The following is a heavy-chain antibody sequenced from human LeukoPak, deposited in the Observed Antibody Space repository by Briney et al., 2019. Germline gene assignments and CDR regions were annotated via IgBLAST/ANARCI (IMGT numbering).Heavy chain of an antibody. CDR3: ARVAMIVVAGYFDY. V-gene: IGHV1-69*06. D-gene: IGHD3-22*01. CDR1: GGTFSSYA. Sequence: SVKVSCKASGGTFSSYAISWVRQAPGQGLEWMGGIIPIFGTANYAQKFQGRVTITADKSTSTAYMELSSLRSEDTAVYYCARVAMIVVAGYFDYWGQGTLVTVSS. CDR2: IIPIFGTA. J-gene: IGHJ4*02.